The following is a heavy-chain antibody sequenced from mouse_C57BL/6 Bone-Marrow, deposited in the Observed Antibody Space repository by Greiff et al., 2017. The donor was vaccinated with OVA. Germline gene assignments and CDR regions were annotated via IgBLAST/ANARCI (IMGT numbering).Heavy chain of an antibody. CDR3: AREGLTGTSGLFDY. CDR2: IYPRSGNT. CDR1: GYTFTSYG. D-gene: IGHD4-1*01. Sequence: QVQLQQSGAELARPGASVKLSCKASGYTFTSYGISWVKQRTGQGLEWIGEIYPRSGNTYYNEKFKGKATLTADKSSSTAYMELRSLTCEDSAVYFCAREGLTGTSGLFDYWGQGTTLTVSS. V-gene: IGHV1-81*01. J-gene: IGHJ2*01.